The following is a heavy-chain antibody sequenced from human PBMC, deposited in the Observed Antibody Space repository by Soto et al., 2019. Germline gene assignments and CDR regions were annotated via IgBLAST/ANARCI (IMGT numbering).Heavy chain of an antibody. J-gene: IGHJ6*02. D-gene: IGHD3-22*01. CDR3: ARDPYYDSSGYLASYGMDV. CDR2: INGDGSFT. CDR1: AFTFKNHW. V-gene: IGHV3-74*01. Sequence: PGGSLRLSCAASAFTFKNHWMHWVRQVPGKGPVWVSRINGDGSFTSYADAVKGRFTISRDNAKNTLSLQMNSLRAEDTAVYYCARDPYYDSSGYLASYGMDVWGQGTTVTVSS.